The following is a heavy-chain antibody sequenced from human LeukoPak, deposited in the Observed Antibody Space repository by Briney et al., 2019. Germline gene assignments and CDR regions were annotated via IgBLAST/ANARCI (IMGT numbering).Heavy chain of an antibody. CDR3: ARGTDIVVVVAATTSYYFDY. Sequence: GGSLRLSCVASEFTFSSYWMSWVRQAPGKGLEWVANIKQDGSEKYYVDSVKGRFTISRDNAKNSLYLQMNSLRAEDTAVYYCARGTDIVVVVAATTSYYFDYWGQGTLVTVSS. CDR1: EFTFSSYW. D-gene: IGHD2-15*01. CDR2: IKQDGSEK. J-gene: IGHJ4*02. V-gene: IGHV3-7*01.